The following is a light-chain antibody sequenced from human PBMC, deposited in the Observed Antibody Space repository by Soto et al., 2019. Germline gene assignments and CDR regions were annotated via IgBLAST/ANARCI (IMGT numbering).Light chain of an antibody. J-gene: IGKJ1*01. CDR3: QQYNSYLWT. Sequence: IQLTQSPFSLSASVGDRVTITCRASQSISTWVAWYQEKPGKAPKVLIYKASSLQSGVPSRFSGSGSGTEFTLTISGLQPDDSAVYYCQQYNSYLWTFGQGTKVDIK. CDR2: KAS. CDR1: QSISTW. V-gene: IGKV1-5*03.